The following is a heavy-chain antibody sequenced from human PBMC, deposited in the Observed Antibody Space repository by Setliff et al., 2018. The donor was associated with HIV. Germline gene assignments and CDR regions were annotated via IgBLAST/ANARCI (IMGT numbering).Heavy chain of an antibody. CDR2: IYSRGST. D-gene: IGHD3-10*01. CDR3: ARAYFGSGIYY. J-gene: IGHJ4*02. V-gene: IGHV4-4*09. CDR1: GGSISSYY. Sequence: SETLSLTCTVSGGSISSYYWSWIRQPPGQGLEWLGHIYSRGSTNYNPSLKSRVTISVDTSKNQFSLKLYSVTAAYTAVYYCARAYFGSGIYYWGQGTLVTVSS.